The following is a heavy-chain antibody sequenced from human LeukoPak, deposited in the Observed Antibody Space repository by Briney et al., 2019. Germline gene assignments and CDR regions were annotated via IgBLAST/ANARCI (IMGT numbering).Heavy chain of an antibody. CDR1: GFTFSSYE. CDR3: ARVGYQGYFDY. V-gene: IGHV3-48*03. J-gene: IGHJ4*02. CDR2: ISSSGSTI. D-gene: IGHD5-18*01. Sequence: PGGPLRLSCAASGFTFSSYEMNWVRQAPGKGLEWVSYISSSGSTIYYADSVRGRFTISRDNAKNSLYLQMNSLRAEDTAVYYCARVGYQGYFDYWGQGTLVTVSS.